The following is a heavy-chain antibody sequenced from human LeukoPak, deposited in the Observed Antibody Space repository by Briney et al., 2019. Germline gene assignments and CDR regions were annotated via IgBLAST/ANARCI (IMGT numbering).Heavy chain of an antibody. J-gene: IGHJ4*02. CDR3: PGGGDPRGDY. D-gene: IGHD3-16*01. CDR2: IKQDGSEK. V-gene: IGHV3-7*01. CDR1: GFTFSTYW. Sequence: PGGSLRLSCAASGFTFSTYWMSWVRQAPGKGLEWVANIKQDGSEKYYVDSVKGRFTISRDNAKNSLYLQMNTLRPEGTAVYYCPGGGDPRGDYWGQGTLVTVSS.